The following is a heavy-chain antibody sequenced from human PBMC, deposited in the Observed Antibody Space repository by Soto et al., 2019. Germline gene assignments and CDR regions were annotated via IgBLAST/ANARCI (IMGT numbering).Heavy chain of an antibody. J-gene: IGHJ6*04. D-gene: IGHD3-3*01. Sequence: TSETLSLTCAVYGGSFSGYYLSWIRQPPGKGLEWIGEINHSGSTNYNPSLKSRVTISVDTSKNQFSLKLSSVTAADTAVYYCALPSRRRLLLVRPPPYCGMDVWGKGIMGTV. CDR1: GGSFSGYY. V-gene: IGHV4-34*01. CDR3: ALPSRRRLLLVRPPPYCGMDV. CDR2: INHSGST.